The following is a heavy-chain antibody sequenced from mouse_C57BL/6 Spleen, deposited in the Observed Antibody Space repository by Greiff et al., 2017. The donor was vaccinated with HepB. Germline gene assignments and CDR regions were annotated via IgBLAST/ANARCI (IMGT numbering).Heavy chain of an antibody. CDR1: GYTFTSYW. D-gene: IGHD2-4*01. CDR3: ATYDDDAWFAD. Sequence: QVHVKQSGAELVKPGASVKMSCKASGYTFTSYWITWVKQRPGQGLEWIGDIYPGSGSTNYNEKFKSKATLTVDTSSSTAYMQLSSLTSEDSAVYYSATYDDDAWFADWGQGTLVTVSA. J-gene: IGHJ3*01. V-gene: IGHV1-55*01. CDR2: IYPGSGST.